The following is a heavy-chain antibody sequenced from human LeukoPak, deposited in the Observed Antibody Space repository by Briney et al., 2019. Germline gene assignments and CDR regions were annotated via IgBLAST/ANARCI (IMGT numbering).Heavy chain of an antibody. CDR2: IYYSGST. Sequence: SETLSLTCTVSGGSISSSSYYWGWIRQPPGKGLEWIGSIYYSGSTYYNPSLKSRVTISVDTSKNQCSLKLSSVTAADTAVYYCAKTNYDFWSGYYSSFQHWGQGTLVTVSS. CDR1: GGSISSSSYY. D-gene: IGHD3-3*01. V-gene: IGHV4-39*01. CDR3: AKTNYDFWSGYYSSFQH. J-gene: IGHJ1*01.